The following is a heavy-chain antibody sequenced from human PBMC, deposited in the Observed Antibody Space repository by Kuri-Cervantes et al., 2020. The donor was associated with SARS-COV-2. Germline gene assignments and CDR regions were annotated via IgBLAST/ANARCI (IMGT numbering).Heavy chain of an antibody. D-gene: IGHD3-3*01. V-gene: IGHV4-39*01. CDR2: IYYSGST. CDR3: ARQMMSSITIFGVVITRNWFDP. J-gene: IGHJ5*02. CDR1: GGPISSSSYY. Sequence: SETLSLTCTVSGGPISSSSYYWGWIRQPPGKGLEWIGSIYYSGSTYYNPSLKSRVTISVDTSKNQFSLKLSSVTAADTAVYYCARQMMSSITIFGVVITRNWFDPWGQGTRVTGSS.